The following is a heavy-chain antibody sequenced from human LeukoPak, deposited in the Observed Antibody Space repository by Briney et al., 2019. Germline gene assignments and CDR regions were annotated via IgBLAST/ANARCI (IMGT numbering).Heavy chain of an antibody. D-gene: IGHD3-22*01. V-gene: IGHV1-8*01. J-gene: IGHJ6*02. CDR3: ARDTSAPPGYGMDV. CDR2: MNPNSGNT. Sequence: ASVKVSCKASGYTFTSYDINWVRQATGQGLEWMGWMNPNSGNTGYAQKFQGRVTMTRNTSISTAYMELSSLRSEDTAVYYCARDTSAPPGYGMDVWGQGTTVTVSS. CDR1: GYTFTSYD.